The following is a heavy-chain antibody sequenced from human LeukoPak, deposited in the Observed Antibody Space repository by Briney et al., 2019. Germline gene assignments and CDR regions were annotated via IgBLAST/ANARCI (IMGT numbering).Heavy chain of an antibody. Sequence: GGSLRLSCAASGFTFDDYGMNWVRQTPGKGLEWVSGISWNSDDIGYADSVKGRFTISRDNAKNSLYLQMNSLRTEDTAFYYCAKDVYDLWSGVLDSWGQGTLVTVSS. J-gene: IGHJ4*02. CDR3: AKDVYDLWSGVLDS. D-gene: IGHD3-3*01. CDR1: GFTFDDYG. CDR2: ISWNSDDI. V-gene: IGHV3-9*01.